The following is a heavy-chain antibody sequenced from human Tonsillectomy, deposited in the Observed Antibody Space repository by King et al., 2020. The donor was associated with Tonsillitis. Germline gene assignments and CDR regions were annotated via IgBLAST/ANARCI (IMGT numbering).Heavy chain of an antibody. Sequence: LQLQESGPGLVKPSETLSLTCTVSGDSISSNSFYWDWIRQPPGKGLEWIGSIYYNAMTFYNPSLKSRVTLSIDTSKSQFSLNLSSVTAADTAVYYCASKISSTLGWLDPWDQGTLVTVSS. CDR3: ASKISSTLGWLDP. V-gene: IGHV4-39*01. D-gene: IGHD6-13*01. CDR2: IYYNAMT. J-gene: IGHJ5*02. CDR1: GDSISSNSFY.